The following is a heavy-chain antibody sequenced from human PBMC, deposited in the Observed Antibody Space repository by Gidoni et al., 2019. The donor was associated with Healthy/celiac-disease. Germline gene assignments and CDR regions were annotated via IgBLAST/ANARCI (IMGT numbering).Heavy chain of an antibody. CDR1: GFTFSNAG. Sequence: EVQLVESGGGLVKPGGSLRLSCAASGFTFSNAGMSWVRPAPGKGREWVGRIKSKTDGGTTDYAAPVKGRFTISRDDSKNTLYLKMNSLKTEDKAVYYCTTDPPQDYHDRSGYYLRDYWGQGTLVTVSS. V-gene: IGHV3-15*01. CDR3: TTDPPQDYHDRSGYYLRDY. CDR2: IKSKTDGGTT. D-gene: IGHD3-22*01. J-gene: IGHJ4*02.